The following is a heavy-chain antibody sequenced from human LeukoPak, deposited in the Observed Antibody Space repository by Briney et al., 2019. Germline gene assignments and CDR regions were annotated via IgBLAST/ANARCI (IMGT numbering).Heavy chain of an antibody. Sequence: KPGGSLRLSCAASGFTFSNAWMSWVRQAPGKGLEWVGRIKSKTDGGTTDYAAPVKGRFTISRDDSKNTLYLQMNSLKTEGTAVYYCTTDGEDCSGGSCYGWGQGTLVTVSS. V-gene: IGHV3-15*01. D-gene: IGHD2-15*01. CDR2: IKSKTDGGTT. CDR1: GFTFSNAW. J-gene: IGHJ4*02. CDR3: TTDGEDCSGGSCYG.